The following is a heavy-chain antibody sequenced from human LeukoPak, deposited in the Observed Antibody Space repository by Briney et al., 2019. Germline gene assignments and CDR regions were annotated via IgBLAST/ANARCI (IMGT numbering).Heavy chain of an antibody. CDR3: ARDPAKFWSGHDY. D-gene: IGHD3-3*01. CDR1: GFTFSSYG. V-gene: IGHV3-30*03. J-gene: IGHJ4*02. CDR2: ISYDGSNK. Sequence: GGSLRPSCTASGFTFSSYGMHWVRQAPGKGLEWVAVISYDGSNKYHADSVKGRFTISRDNSKNTLYVQMNSLRAEDTAVYYCARDPAKFWSGHDYWGQGTLVTVSS.